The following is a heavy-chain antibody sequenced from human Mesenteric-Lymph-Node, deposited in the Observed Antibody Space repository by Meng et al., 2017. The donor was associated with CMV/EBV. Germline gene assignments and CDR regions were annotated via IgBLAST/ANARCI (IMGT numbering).Heavy chain of an antibody. J-gene: IGHJ4*02. CDR2: INGGNGDT. Sequence: ASGYAFSAYAIQWVRQAPGQGLEWMGWINGGNGDTKYSQKFQGRVTITRDTSASTAYMELSSLRSEDTALYFCARDSAYSNYDLFNYWGQGTLVTVSS. CDR3: ARDSAYSNYDLFNY. D-gene: IGHD3-3*01. V-gene: IGHV1-3*01. CDR1: GYAFSAYA.